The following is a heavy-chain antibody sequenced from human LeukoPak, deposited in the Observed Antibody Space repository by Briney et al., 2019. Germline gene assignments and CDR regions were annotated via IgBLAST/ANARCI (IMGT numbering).Heavy chain of an antibody. J-gene: IGHJ4*02. CDR1: GFTFSIYW. Sequence: TGGSLRLSCAASGFTFSIYWMSWVRQAPGKGLEWVANIKEDGSEKYYVDSVKGRFTVSRDNAKNSLYLQINSLTAEDTAVYYCAGAHSSAWGYWGQGTLVTVSS. CDR3: AGAHSSAWGY. CDR2: IKEDGSEK. D-gene: IGHD6-19*01. V-gene: IGHV3-7*01.